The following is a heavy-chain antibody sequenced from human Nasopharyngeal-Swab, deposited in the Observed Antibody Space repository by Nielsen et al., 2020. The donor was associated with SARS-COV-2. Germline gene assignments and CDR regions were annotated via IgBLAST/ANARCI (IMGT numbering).Heavy chain of an antibody. CDR1: GFTFSSYG. Sequence: GESLKISCAAPGFTFSSYGMHWVRQAPGKGLEWVAVIWYDGSNKYYADSVKGRFTISRDNSKNTLYLQMNSLRAEDTAVYYCARVNIAAAGPYYYGMDVWGQGTTVTVSS. V-gene: IGHV3-33*01. CDR3: ARVNIAAAGPYYYGMDV. J-gene: IGHJ6*02. D-gene: IGHD6-13*01. CDR2: IWYDGSNK.